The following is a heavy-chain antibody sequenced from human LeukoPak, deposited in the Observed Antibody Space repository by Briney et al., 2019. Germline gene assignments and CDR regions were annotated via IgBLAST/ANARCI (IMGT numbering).Heavy chain of an antibody. CDR3: ARGDFWSGFYNY. CDR1: GGSISSYY. CDR2: IFYSGST. Sequence: SETLSLTCAVSGGSISSYYWSWIRQPPGKGLEWIGYIFYSGSTNYNASLKSRVTISVDTSKNQFSVKLSSVTAADTAVYYCARGDFWSGFYNYWGQGTLVTVSS. D-gene: IGHD3-3*01. V-gene: IGHV4-59*12. J-gene: IGHJ4*02.